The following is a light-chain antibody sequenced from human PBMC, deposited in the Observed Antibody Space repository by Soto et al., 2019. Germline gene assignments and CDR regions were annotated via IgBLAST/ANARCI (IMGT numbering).Light chain of an antibody. CDR3: QQFNNYPFT. J-gene: IGKJ5*01. Sequence: AIQVTQSPSSLSASVGDRVTITCRASQDIRGALAWYQQKPGKAPKLLIYDVSTVQSGVPSRFSCRGSGTEFTLPITSLQPEDFATYYDQQFNNYPFTFCQGTRLDI. CDR2: DVS. CDR1: QDIRGA. V-gene: IGKV1D-13*01.